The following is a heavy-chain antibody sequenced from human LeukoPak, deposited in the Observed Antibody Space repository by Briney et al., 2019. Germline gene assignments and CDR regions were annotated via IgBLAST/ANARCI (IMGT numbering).Heavy chain of an antibody. CDR3: EFYGSSRDGGY. Sequence: GGSLRLSCAGSGFSFSSFSMNWVRQAPGKGLEWVSSISNSGTYIHYADSVKGRFTISRDNAKNSFYLQMHSLRAEDTAMYYCEFYGSSRDGGYWGQGTLVIVSS. CDR2: ISNSGTYI. V-gene: IGHV3-21*01. J-gene: IGHJ4*02. D-gene: IGHD6-19*01. CDR1: GFSFSSFS.